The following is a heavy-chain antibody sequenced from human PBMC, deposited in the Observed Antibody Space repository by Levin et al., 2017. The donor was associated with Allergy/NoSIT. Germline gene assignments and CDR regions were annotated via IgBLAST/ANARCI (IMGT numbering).Heavy chain of an antibody. CDR1: GGTFSSYA. CDR3: AREYSSSTPFDY. V-gene: IGHV1-69*06. D-gene: IGHD6-6*01. CDR2: IIPIFGTA. J-gene: IGHJ4*02. Sequence: SVKVSCKASGGTFSSYAISWVRQAPGQGLEWMGGIIPIFGTANYAQKFQGRVTITADKSTSTAYMELSSLRSEDTAVYYCAREYSSSTPFDYWGQGTLVTVSS.